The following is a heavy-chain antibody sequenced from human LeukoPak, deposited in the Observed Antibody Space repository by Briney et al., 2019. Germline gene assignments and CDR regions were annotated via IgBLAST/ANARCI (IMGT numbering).Heavy chain of an antibody. CDR1: GFTFSSIY. D-gene: IGHD6-19*01. J-gene: IGHJ4*02. Sequence: GGSLRLSCAASGFTFSSIYMSWVRQAPGKGLQWVSLIYSGGGTYYADSVKGRFTISRDNSKNTLYLQMNSLRAEDTAVYYCAREGSSGFLGYWGQGTLVTVSS. CDR2: IYSGGGT. V-gene: IGHV3-53*01. CDR3: AREGSSGFLGY.